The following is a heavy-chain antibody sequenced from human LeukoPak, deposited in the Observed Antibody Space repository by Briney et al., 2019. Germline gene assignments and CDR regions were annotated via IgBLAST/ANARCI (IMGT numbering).Heavy chain of an antibody. Sequence: GGSLRLSCAASGFTFSSYSMNWVRQAPGKGLEWVSSISSSSSTIYYADSVKGRFTISRDNAKNSLYLQMNSLRAEDTAVYYCARDSFWSGFSFYYYYGMDVWGQGTTVTVSS. J-gene: IGHJ6*02. CDR2: ISSSSSTI. V-gene: IGHV3-48*01. D-gene: IGHD3-3*01. CDR3: ARDSFWSGFSFYYYYGMDV. CDR1: GFTFSSYS.